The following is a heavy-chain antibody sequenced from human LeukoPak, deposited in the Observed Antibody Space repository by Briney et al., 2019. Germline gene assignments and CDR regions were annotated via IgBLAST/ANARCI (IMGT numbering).Heavy chain of an antibody. CDR1: GGSFSGYY. CDR2: INHSGST. D-gene: IGHD6-19*01. J-gene: IGHJ5*02. CDR3: ARGDVAVAGTGWFDP. Sequence: SETLSLTCAVYGGSFSGYYWCWIRQPPGKGLEWIGEINHSGSTNYNPSLKSRVTISVDTSKNQFSLKLSSVTAADTAVYYCARGDVAVAGTGWFDPWGQGTLVTVSS. V-gene: IGHV4-34*01.